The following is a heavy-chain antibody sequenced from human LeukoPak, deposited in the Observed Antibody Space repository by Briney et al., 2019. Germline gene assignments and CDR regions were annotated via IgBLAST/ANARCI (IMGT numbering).Heavy chain of an antibody. V-gene: IGHV3-30*18. J-gene: IGHJ6*03. CDR2: ISYDGNHK. Sequence: TGGSLRLSCAASGFTFSSYGMHWVRQAPGKGLEWVAVISYDGNHKYYADSAKGRFTISRDNSKNTLFLQMNSLRADDTAVYYCAKGFDFEGYYYYYYMDVWGKGTTVTISS. CDR3: AKGFDFEGYYYYYYMDV. CDR1: GFTFSSYG. D-gene: IGHD3-9*01.